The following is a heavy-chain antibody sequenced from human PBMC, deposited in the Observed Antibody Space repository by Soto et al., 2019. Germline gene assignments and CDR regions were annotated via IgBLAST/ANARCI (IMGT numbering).Heavy chain of an antibody. CDR2: ISSTTNYI. V-gene: IGHV3-21*01. CDR1: VFTFTRYS. Sequence: GSLRLSGAASVFTFTRYSMNWVRQAPGKGLGWVSSISSTTNYIYYADSMKGRFTVSRDNAKNSVYLEMNSLSAEDTAVYYCARESEDLTSNFDYWGQGTLVTVSS. J-gene: IGHJ4*02. CDR3: ARESEDLTSNFDY.